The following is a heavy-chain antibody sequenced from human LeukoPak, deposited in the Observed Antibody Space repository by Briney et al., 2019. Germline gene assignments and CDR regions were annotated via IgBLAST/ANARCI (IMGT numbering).Heavy chain of an antibody. V-gene: IGHV3-74*01. J-gene: IGHJ4*02. CDR1: GFTFSSFW. CDR2: INSVGSST. Sequence: GGSLRLSCAASGFTFSSFWMHWVRQDPGKGLVWVSRINSVGSSTSYADSVKGRFTISRDNAKNTLYLQLNSRRAEETAVYYCARERTSGRDAFDFWGQGTLVTVSS. D-gene: IGHD6-19*01. CDR3: ARERTSGRDAFDF.